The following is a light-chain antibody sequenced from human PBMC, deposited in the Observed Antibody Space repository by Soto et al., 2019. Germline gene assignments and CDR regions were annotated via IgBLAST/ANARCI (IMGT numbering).Light chain of an antibody. J-gene: IGKJ1*01. Sequence: EIVMTQSPATLSVTPGEGATPSCRASQSLSTNLAWYQQKPGQAPRLLIYGASTRATGIPARFSGSGSGTEFTLTISSLQSEDFAIYYCQQYNIWPPWTFGQGTKVEIK. V-gene: IGKV3-15*01. CDR2: GAS. CDR1: QSLSTN. CDR3: QQYNIWPPWT.